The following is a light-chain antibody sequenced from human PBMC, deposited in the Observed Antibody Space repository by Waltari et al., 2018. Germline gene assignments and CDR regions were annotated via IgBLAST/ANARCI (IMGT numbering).Light chain of an antibody. V-gene: IGLV3-21*02. CDR1: NIGSKS. Sequence: SYVLTQPPSVSVAPGQTASITCGGDNIGSKSVHWYQQKAGQAPVLVVHDDSDRPSGIPARLSGSNSGNTATLTISRVEAGDEADFYCQVWDSGSGHPHVVFGGGTRLTVL. CDR3: QVWDSGSGHPHVV. CDR2: DDS. J-gene: IGLJ2*01.